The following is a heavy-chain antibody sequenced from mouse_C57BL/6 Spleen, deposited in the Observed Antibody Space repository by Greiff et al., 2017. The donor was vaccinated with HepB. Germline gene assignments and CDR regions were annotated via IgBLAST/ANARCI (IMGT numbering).Heavy chain of an antibody. V-gene: IGHV2-2*01. J-gene: IGHJ4*01. CDR3: ARNYYGNYYYAMDY. D-gene: IGHD2-1*01. CDR1: GFSLTSYG. CDR2: IWSGGST. Sequence: VKLQESGPGLVQPSQSLSITCTVSGFSLTSYGVHWVRQSPGKGLEWLGVIWSGGSTDYNAAFISRLSISKDNSKSQVFFKMNSLQADDTAIYYCARNYYGNYYYAMDYWGQGTSVTVSS.